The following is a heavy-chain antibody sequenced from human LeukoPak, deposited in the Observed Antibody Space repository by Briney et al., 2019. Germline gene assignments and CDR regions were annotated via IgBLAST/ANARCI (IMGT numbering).Heavy chain of an antibody. Sequence: SETLSLTCAVYGGSFSGYYWSWIRQPPGKGLEWIGEINHSGSTNYNPSLKSRVTISVDTSKNQFSLKLSSVTAADTAVYYCARRRYYDFWSGYSSYMDVWGKGTTVTVSS. D-gene: IGHD3-3*01. CDR1: GGSFSGYY. V-gene: IGHV4-34*01. J-gene: IGHJ6*03. CDR3: ARRRYYDFWSGYSSYMDV. CDR2: INHSGST.